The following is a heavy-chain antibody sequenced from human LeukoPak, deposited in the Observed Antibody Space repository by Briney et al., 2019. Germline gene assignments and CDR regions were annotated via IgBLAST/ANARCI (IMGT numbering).Heavy chain of an antibody. CDR3: ARGDYYYMDV. J-gene: IGHJ6*03. D-gene: IGHD1-26*01. CDR2: IYSSGST. Sequence: SETLSLTCIVSGGSISSYYWSWIRQPPGKGLEWIGYIYSSGSTNYNPSLKSRVTISADTSKNQFSLKLSSVTAADTAVYYCARGDYYYMDVWGKGTTVTVPS. CDR1: GGSISSYY. V-gene: IGHV4-59*01.